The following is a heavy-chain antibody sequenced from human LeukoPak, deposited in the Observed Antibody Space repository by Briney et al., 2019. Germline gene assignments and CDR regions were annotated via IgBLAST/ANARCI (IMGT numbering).Heavy chain of an antibody. CDR1: GGSISSSNW. J-gene: IGHJ6*03. CDR2: IYHSGST. CDR3: AREGQLANYYYYMDV. D-gene: IGHD6-13*01. V-gene: IGHV4-4*02. Sequence: SETLSLTCAVSGGSISSSNWWSWVRQPPGKGLEWIGEIYHSGSTNYNPSLKSRVTMSVDTSKNQFSLKLSSVTAADTAVYYCAREGQLANYYYYMDVWGKGTTVTVSS.